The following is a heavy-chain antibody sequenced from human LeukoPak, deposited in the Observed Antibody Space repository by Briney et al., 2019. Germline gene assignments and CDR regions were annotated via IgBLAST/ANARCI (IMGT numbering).Heavy chain of an antibody. D-gene: IGHD6-19*01. CDR2: IIPIFGTA. V-gene: IGHV1-69*05. CDR1: GGTFSSYS. CDR3: ARVFDSSVSY. Sequence: ASVKVSCKASGGTFSSYSISWVRQAPGQGLEWMGRIIPIFGTANYAQKFQGRVTITTDESTSTAYMELSSLRSEDTAVYYCARVFDSSVSYWGQGTLVTVSS. J-gene: IGHJ4*02.